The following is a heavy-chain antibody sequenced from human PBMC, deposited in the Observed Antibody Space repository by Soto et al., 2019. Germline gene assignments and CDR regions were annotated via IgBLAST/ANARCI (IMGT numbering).Heavy chain of an antibody. Sequence: LSLTCTVSGGSISSGGYYWSWIRQHPGKGLEWIGYTYYSGSTYYNPSLKSRVTISVDTSKNQFSLKLSSVTAADTAVYYCARHTAMAHYGMDVWGQGTTVTVSS. CDR2: TYYSGST. CDR3: ARHTAMAHYGMDV. V-gene: IGHV4-31*03. CDR1: GGSISSGGYY. J-gene: IGHJ6*02. D-gene: IGHD5-18*01.